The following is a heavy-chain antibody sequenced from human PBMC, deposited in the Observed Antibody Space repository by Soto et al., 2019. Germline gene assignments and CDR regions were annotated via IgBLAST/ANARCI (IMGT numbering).Heavy chain of an antibody. J-gene: IGHJ6*02. V-gene: IGHV3-30-3*01. Sequence: QVQLVESGGGVVQPGRSLRLSCAASGFTFSSYAMHWVRQAPGKGLEWVAVISYDGSNKYYADSVKGRFTISRDNSKNTLYQQMNSLRAEDTAVYYCARDKVGQLWLYGMDVWGQGTTVTVSS. D-gene: IGHD5-18*01. CDR3: ARDKVGQLWLYGMDV. CDR2: ISYDGSNK. CDR1: GFTFSSYA.